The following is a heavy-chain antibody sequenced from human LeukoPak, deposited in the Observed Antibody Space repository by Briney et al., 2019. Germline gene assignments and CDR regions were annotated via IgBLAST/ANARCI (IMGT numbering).Heavy chain of an antibody. Sequence: SGPTLVRPTQTLTLTCTFSEFSLSTSGVGVGWIRQPPGKALEWLALIYWDDDKRYSPSLKSRLTITKDTSKNQVVLTMTNMDPVDTATYYCAHVPIAVAGFWFDPWGQGTLVTVSS. CDR3: AHVPIAVAGFWFDP. D-gene: IGHD6-19*01. V-gene: IGHV2-5*02. J-gene: IGHJ5*02. CDR1: EFSLSTSGVG. CDR2: IYWDDDK.